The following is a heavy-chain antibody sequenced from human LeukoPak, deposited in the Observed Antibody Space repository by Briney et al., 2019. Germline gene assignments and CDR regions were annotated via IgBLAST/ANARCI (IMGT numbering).Heavy chain of an antibody. J-gene: IGHJ5*02. V-gene: IGHV1-8*02. D-gene: IGHD6-13*01. CDR2: MNPNSGNT. CDR3: ARVEAAAGHDWFDP. Sequence: GASVKVSCKASGGTFSSYAISWVRQATGQGLEWMGWMNPNSGNTGYAQKFQGRVAMTRNTSISTAYMELSSLRSEDTAVYYCARVEAAAGHDWFDPWGQGTLVTVSS. CDR1: GGTFSSYA.